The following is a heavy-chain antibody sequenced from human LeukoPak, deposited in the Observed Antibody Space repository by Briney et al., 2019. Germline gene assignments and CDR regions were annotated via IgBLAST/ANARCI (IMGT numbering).Heavy chain of an antibody. CDR1: GYTFTSYD. CDR2: MNPNSGNT. D-gene: IGHD3-9*01. J-gene: IGHJ4*02. V-gene: IGHV1-8*01. Sequence: ASVKDSCKASGYTFTSYDINWVRQATGQGLEWMGWMNPNSGNTGYAQKFQGRVTMTRNTSISTAYMELSSLRSEDTAVYYCARGYDILTGYYTYDYWGQGTLVTVSS. CDR3: ARGYDILTGYYTYDY.